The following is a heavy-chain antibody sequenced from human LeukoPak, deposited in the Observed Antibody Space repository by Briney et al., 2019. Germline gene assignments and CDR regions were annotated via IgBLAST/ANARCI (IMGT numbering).Heavy chain of an antibody. CDR3: ARYSSTHLYSFDY. Sequence: SETLSLTCTVSGGSISSSSYYWGWIRQPPGKGLEWIGSIYYSGSTYYNPSLKSRVTISVDTSKNQFSLKLSSVTAADTAVYYCARYSSTHLYSFDYWGQGTLVTVSS. J-gene: IGHJ4*02. V-gene: IGHV4-39*01. CDR2: IYYSGST. CDR1: GGSISSSSYY. D-gene: IGHD6-13*01.